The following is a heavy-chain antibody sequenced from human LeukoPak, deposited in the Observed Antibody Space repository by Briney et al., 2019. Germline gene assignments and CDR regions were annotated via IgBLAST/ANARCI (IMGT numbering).Heavy chain of an antibody. Sequence: GGSLRLSCAASGFTFSSYWMHWVRQAPGKGLVWVSRINSDGSTTSYAGSVKGRFTISRDNAKNTLYLQMNSLRAEDTAIYYCARDRAYCSPTSCCANHFDYWGQGTLVTVSS. CDR1: GFTFSSYW. J-gene: IGHJ4*02. CDR2: INSDGSTT. CDR3: ARDRAYCSPTSCCANHFDY. D-gene: IGHD2-2*01. V-gene: IGHV3-74*01.